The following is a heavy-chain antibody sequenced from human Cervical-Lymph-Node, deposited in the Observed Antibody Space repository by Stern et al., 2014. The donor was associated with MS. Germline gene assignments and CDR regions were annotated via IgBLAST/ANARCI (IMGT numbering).Heavy chain of an antibody. CDR1: GYTFTDYY. Sequence: VQLVQSGPEVKKPGASVKASCKASGYTFTDYYMHWVRQAPGQGLEWMGRIKPNSGGTNSAQKFQGRVTMTRDTSISTAYMELSGLKSDDTAVYYCARDSTIWSVDYWGQGTLVTVSS. D-gene: IGHD6-13*01. CDR3: ARDSTIWSVDY. CDR2: IKPNSGGT. V-gene: IGHV1-2*06. J-gene: IGHJ4*02.